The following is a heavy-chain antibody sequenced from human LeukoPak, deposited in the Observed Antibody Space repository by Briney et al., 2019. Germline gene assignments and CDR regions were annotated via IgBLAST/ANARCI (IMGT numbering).Heavy chain of an antibody. V-gene: IGHV4-39*07. CDR3: ARFYFERTFYFDY. CDR1: GGSISSSYY. CDR2: IYYSGST. Sequence: PSETLSLTCTVSGGSISSSYYWGWIRQPPGKGLEWIGSIYYSGSTYYNPSLKSRVTISVDTSKNQFSLKLSSVTAADTAVYYCARFYFERTFYFDYWGQGTLVTVSS. J-gene: IGHJ4*02. D-gene: IGHD1-1*01.